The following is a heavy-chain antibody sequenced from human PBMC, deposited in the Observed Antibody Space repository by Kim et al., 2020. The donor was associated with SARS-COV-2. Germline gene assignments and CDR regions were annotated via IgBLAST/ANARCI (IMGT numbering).Heavy chain of an antibody. D-gene: IGHD4-4*01. Sequence: ASVKVSCKASGYTFKTYPIHWLRQAPGQRLEWMGWVNAANDQTMYSQKFQGRVTITRDTSANTAYMELNSLTTEDTAFYYCARDMNPTVYDYWGLGTLVTVSS. CDR3: ARDMNPTVYDY. CDR2: VNAANDQT. V-gene: IGHV1-3*01. CDR1: GYTFKTYP. J-gene: IGHJ4*02.